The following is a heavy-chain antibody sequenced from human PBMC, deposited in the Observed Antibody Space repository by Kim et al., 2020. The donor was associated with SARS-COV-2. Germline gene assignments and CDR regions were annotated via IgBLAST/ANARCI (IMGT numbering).Heavy chain of an antibody. Sequence: ASVKVSCKASGYTFTSYAMNWVRQAPGQGLEWMGWINTNTGNPTYAQGFTGRFVFSLDTSVSTAYLQISSLKAEDTDVYYCARVWGSGAYYYYGMDVWGQGTTVTVSS. CDR1: GYTFTSYA. V-gene: IGHV7-4-1*02. CDR2: INTNTGNP. D-gene: IGHD3-10*01. CDR3: ARVWGSGAYYYYGMDV. J-gene: IGHJ6*02.